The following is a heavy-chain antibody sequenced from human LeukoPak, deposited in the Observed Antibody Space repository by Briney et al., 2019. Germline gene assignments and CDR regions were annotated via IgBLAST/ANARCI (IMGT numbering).Heavy chain of an antibody. Sequence: GGSLRLSCAASGFTLSSYAMHWVRQAPGKGLEWVAVISYDGSNKYYADSVKGRFTISRDNSKNTLYLQMNSLRAEDTAVYYCARAEYSSGWNHYFDYWGQGTLVTVSS. CDR3: ARAEYSSGWNHYFDY. J-gene: IGHJ4*02. CDR2: ISYDGSNK. CDR1: GFTLSSYA. D-gene: IGHD6-19*01. V-gene: IGHV3-30-3*01.